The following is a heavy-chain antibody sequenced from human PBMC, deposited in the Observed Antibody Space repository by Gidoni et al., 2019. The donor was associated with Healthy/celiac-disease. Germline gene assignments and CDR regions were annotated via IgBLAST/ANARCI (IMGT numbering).Heavy chain of an antibody. CDR1: GGSISSYY. CDR3: ARFIDSGSYWVGATGLNYFDY. J-gene: IGHJ4*02. CDR2: IYYSGST. D-gene: IGHD1-26*01. Sequence: QVQLQESGPGLVKPSETLSLTCTVSGGSISSYYWSWIRQPPGKGLEWIGYIYYSGSTNYNPSLKSRVTISVDTSKNQFSLKLSSVTAADTAVYYCARFIDSGSYWVGATGLNYFDYWGQGTLVTVSS. V-gene: IGHV4-59*01.